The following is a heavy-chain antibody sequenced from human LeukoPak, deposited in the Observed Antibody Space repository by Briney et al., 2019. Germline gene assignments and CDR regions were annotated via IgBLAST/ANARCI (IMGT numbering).Heavy chain of an antibody. D-gene: IGHD1-7*01. J-gene: IGHJ6*03. V-gene: IGHV4-59*01. CDR1: GGSISSYY. CDR2: IYYSGST. Sequence: PSETLSLTCTVSGGSISSYYWSWIRQPPGKGLEWIGYIYYSGSTNYNPSLKSRVTISVDTSKNQFSLKLSSVTAADTAVYYCARGRERELELETDYYYYYLHGRGEGTTLTLSS. CDR3: ARGRERELELETDYYYYYLHG.